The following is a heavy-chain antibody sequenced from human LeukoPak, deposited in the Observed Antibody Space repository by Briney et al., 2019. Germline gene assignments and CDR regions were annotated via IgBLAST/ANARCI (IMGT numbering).Heavy chain of an antibody. D-gene: IGHD6-13*01. CDR2: ISFDGSKD. CDR3: AKRGSTSSSWYEDFDY. Sequence: PWGSLRLSCATSTFTFSSYAMHWVRQAPGKGLEWVAVISFDGSKDYFADSVKGRFTISRDNSKNTLYLQMNSLRAADTAVYYCAKRGSTSSSWYEDFDYWGQGTLVTVSS. J-gene: IGHJ4*02. CDR1: TFTFSSYA. V-gene: IGHV3-30-3*02.